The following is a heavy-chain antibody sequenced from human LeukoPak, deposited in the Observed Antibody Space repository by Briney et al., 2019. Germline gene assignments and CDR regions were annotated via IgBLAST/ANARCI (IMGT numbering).Heavy chain of an antibody. Sequence: GGSLRLSCAASGFTFSSYWMHWVRQAPGKGLVWVSRINSDGSSTSYADSVKGRSTISRDNAKNTLYLQMNSLRAEDTAVYYCASLGLIAAAGTPYNWFDPWGQGTLVTVSS. CDR2: INSDGSST. D-gene: IGHD6-13*01. CDR3: ASLGLIAAAGTPYNWFDP. J-gene: IGHJ5*02. CDR1: GFTFSSYW. V-gene: IGHV3-74*01.